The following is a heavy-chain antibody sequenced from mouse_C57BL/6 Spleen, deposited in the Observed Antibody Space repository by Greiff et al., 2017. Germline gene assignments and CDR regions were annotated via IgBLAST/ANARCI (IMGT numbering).Heavy chain of an antibody. D-gene: IGHD2-4*01. CDR2: ILPGSGST. V-gene: IGHV1-9*01. CDR3: ARRSYYDYDGEYDSDMAY. CDR1: GYTFTGYW. Sequence: QVQLQQSGAELMKPGASVKLSCKATGYTFTGYWIEWVKQRPGHGLEWIGEILPGSGSTNYNEKFKGKATFTADTSSNTAYMQLSSLTTEDSAIYYWARRSYYDYDGEYDSDMAYWGQGTSVTVSS. J-gene: IGHJ4*01.